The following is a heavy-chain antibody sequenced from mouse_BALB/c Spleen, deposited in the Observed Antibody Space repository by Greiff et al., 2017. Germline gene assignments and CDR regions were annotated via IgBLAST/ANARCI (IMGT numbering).Heavy chain of an antibody. V-gene: IGHV1-69*01. CDR3: ARSDYYGTFYAMDY. CDR2: IDTSDSYT. J-gene: IGHJ4*01. Sequence: QVQLKQPGAELVMPGASVKMSCKASGYTFTDYWMHWVKQRPGQGLEWIGAIDTSDSYTSYNQKFKGKATLTVDESSSTAYMQLSSLTSEDSAVYYCARSDYYGTFYAMDYWGQGTSVTVSS. D-gene: IGHD1-1*01. CDR1: GYTFTDYW.